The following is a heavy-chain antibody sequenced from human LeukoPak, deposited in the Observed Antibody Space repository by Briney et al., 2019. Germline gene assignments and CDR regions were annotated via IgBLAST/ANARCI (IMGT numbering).Heavy chain of an antibody. D-gene: IGHD6-13*01. V-gene: IGHV4-34*01. Sequence: ETLSLTCAVYGGSFSGYYWSWIRQPPGKGLEWIGEINHSGSTNYNPSLKSRVTISVDTSKSQFSLKLSSVTAADTAVYCCARGLGYRSSWYHYWGQGTLVTVSS. CDR1: GGSFSGYY. CDR3: ARGLGYRSSWYHY. CDR2: INHSGST. J-gene: IGHJ4*02.